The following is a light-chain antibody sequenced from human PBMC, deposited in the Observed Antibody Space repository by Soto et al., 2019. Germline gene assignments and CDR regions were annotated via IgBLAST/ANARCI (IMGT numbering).Light chain of an antibody. V-gene: IGKV3-15*01. Sequence: EILMTQSPPTLSVSPVEGATLSCRASQSVGSNLAWYQQKPGQAPRLLILETSTRATGIPARFSGSGSGTEFTLTISNVQSEDFAVYYCKQYKNWPPFTFGQGTRLEI. CDR3: KQYKNWPPFT. CDR1: QSVGSN. J-gene: IGKJ5*01. CDR2: ETS.